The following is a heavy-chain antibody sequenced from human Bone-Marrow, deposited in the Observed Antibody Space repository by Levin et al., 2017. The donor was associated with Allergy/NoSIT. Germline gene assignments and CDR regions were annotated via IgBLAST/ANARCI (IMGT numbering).Heavy chain of an antibody. V-gene: IGHV4-38-2*02. D-gene: IGHD6-6*01. CDR2: IYHSGST. Sequence: SETLSLTCTVSGYSISSGYYWGWIRQPPGKGLEWIGSIYHSGSTYYNPSLKSRVTISVGTSKNQFSLKLSSVTAADTAVYYCAREYSSLGSYWGQGTLVTVSS. J-gene: IGHJ4*02. CDR1: GYSISSGYY. CDR3: AREYSSLGSY.